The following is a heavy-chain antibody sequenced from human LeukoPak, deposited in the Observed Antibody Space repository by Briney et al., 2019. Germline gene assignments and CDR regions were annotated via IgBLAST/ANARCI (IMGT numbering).Heavy chain of an antibody. CDR1: GGSFSGYY. Sequence: PSETLSLTCAVYGGSFSGYYWSWIRQPPGKGLEWIGEINRSGSTNYNPSLKSRVTISVDTSKNQFSLKLSSVTAADTAVYYCARGGTRPRYYYDSRTNAFDIWGQGTMVTVSS. J-gene: IGHJ3*02. V-gene: IGHV4-34*01. CDR2: INRSGST. CDR3: ARGGTRPRYYYDSRTNAFDI. D-gene: IGHD3-22*01.